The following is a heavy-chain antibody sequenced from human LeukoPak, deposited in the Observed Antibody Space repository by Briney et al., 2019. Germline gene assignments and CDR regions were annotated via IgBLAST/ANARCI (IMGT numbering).Heavy chain of an antibody. CDR2: VSSDGRDK. J-gene: IGHJ4*02. D-gene: IGHD2-21*02. Sequence: GGSLGLSCAASGFTFSGYAIHWVRQAPGKGLEWVAVVSSDGRDKHHADSVKGRFTISRDNSKNTLYLQMNSLRAEDTAVYYCARDSCGGDCYPYTFDYWGQGTLVTVSS. CDR1: GFTFSGYA. CDR3: ARDSCGGDCYPYTFDY. V-gene: IGHV3-30*03.